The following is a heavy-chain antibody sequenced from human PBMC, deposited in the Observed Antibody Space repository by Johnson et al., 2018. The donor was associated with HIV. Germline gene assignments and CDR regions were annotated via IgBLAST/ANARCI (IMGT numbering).Heavy chain of an antibody. J-gene: IGHJ3*01. Sequence: QVQLVESGGGLVQPGGSLRLSCAASRFTFSSSAMHWVRQAPAKGLDCVAVISYDGINKYYADSVKGRFTISRDNSENTAYLQMNGLTVEDTAMYYCGRDYDYDNSDQSGIDVFDVWGQGTKVTVSS. CDR1: RFTFSSSA. V-gene: IGHV3-30-3*01. CDR2: ISYDGINK. CDR3: GRDYDYDNSDQSGIDVFDV. D-gene: IGHD3-22*01.